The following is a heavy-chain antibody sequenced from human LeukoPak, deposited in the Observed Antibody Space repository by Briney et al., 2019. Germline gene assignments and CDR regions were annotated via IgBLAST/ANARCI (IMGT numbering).Heavy chain of an antibody. Sequence: SETLSLTCTVSGGSISSYYWSWIRQPPGKGLEWIGEINHSGSTNYNPSLKSRVTISVDTSKNQFSLKLSSETAADTAVYYCARVKDTYYDILTGYREGFDYWGQGTLVTVSS. V-gene: IGHV4-34*01. CDR3: ARVKDTYYDILTGYREGFDY. CDR2: INHSGST. D-gene: IGHD3-9*01. J-gene: IGHJ4*02. CDR1: GGSISSYY.